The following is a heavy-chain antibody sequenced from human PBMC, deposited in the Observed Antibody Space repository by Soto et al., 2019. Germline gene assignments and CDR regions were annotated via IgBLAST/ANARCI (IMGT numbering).Heavy chain of an antibody. J-gene: IGHJ6*02. CDR2: IYYSGST. CDR1: WGTIVNSSCH. V-gene: IGHV4-30-4*08. D-gene: IGHD1-20*01. CDR3: ARDRAKWKDYYYYGMDV. Sequence: LPCTVLWGTIVNSSCHWGLIPQPPGKGLEWIGYIYYSGSTYYNPSLKSRLTMSVDTSKNQFSLKLSSVTAADTAVYYCARDRAKWKDYYYYGMDVWGQGTTVTVSS.